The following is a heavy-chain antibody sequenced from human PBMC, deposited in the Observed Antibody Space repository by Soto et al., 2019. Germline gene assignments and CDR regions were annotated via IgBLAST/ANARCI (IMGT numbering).Heavy chain of an antibody. D-gene: IGHD6-6*01. CDR2: VSSGSSNI. CDR3: ARQYPSSSRHFDH. J-gene: IGHJ4*02. CDR1: GFTFRTYN. V-gene: IGHV3-21*01. Sequence: EVELVESGGGLVKPGESLKLSCAASGFTFRTYNMIWVRQAPGKGLEWLASVSSGSSNIYYAASVKGRFTISRDNAQNSLFLQINSLIAEDTAVYYCARQYPSSSRHFDHWGQGTLFTVSA.